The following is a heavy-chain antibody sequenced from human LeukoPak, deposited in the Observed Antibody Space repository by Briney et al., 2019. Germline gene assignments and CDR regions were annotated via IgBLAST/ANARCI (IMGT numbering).Heavy chain of an antibody. Sequence: GGSLRLSCAASGFTFSSCDMNWVRQAPGKGLEWVLYITGSSSTRYYADSVKGRFTISRDNAKNSLYLQMNSLRDEDTAVYYCARDAYDTSAYYYFDYWGQGTLVTVSS. CDR3: ARDAYDTSAYYYFDY. J-gene: IGHJ4*02. CDR1: GFTFSSCD. V-gene: IGHV3-48*02. D-gene: IGHD3-22*01. CDR2: ITGSSSTR.